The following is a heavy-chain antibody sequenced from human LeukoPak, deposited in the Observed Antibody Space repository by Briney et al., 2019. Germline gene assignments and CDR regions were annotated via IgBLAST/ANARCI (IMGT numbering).Heavy chain of an antibody. V-gene: IGHV3-21*01. CDR3: ARAPPVAHAFDI. D-gene: IGHD4-23*01. Sequence: PGGSLRLSCAASGFTFSSYSMNWVRQAPGKGLEWVSSISSSSSYIYYADSVKGRFTISRDNAKNSLYLQMNSLRAEDTAVYYCARAPPVAHAFDIWGQGTMVTVSS. CDR2: ISSSSSYI. J-gene: IGHJ3*02. CDR1: GFTFSSYS.